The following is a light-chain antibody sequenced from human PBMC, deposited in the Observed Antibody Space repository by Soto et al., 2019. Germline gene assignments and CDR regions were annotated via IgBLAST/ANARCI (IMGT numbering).Light chain of an antibody. Sequence: DIQMTQSPSTLSSSVGDRVIITCRASQSITTWVAWYQQKPGKAPKLLIYDASSLESGVPSRFSGSGSGTEFTLTISSLQPDDFATYYCQQYDSYSLTFGQGTKVDIK. CDR2: DAS. V-gene: IGKV1-5*01. CDR3: QQYDSYSLT. J-gene: IGKJ1*01. CDR1: QSITTW.